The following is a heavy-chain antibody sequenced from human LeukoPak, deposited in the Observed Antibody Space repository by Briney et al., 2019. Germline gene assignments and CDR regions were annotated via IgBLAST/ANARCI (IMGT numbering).Heavy chain of an antibody. CDR1: GDSISNFY. CDR2: VYSSGSI. J-gene: IGHJ4*01. CDR3: ARAGFGSGWHYFDY. Sequence: SETLSLTCTVSGDSISNFYWSWIRQPAEKGLEWIGRVYSSGSINYNPSLKSRVSMSVDTSKNQYSLRLISVTAADTAVYYCARAGFGSGWHYFDYWGRGILVSVSS. V-gene: IGHV4-4*07. D-gene: IGHD6-19*01.